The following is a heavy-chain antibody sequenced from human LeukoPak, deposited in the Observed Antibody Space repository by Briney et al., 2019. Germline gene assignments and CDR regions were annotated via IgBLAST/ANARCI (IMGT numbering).Heavy chain of an antibody. CDR1: GFTFSHYG. CDR3: AKDAQRGFDFSNSLES. D-gene: IGHD4-11*01. Sequence: PGRSLRLSCATSGFTFSHYGMHRVRQAPGKGLEWVAVIWNDGTDKYYGDSVKGRFTISRDNSKNTVYLQMNSLRVEDTAVYYCAKDAQRGFDFSNSLESWGQGTLVTVSS. J-gene: IGHJ4*02. V-gene: IGHV3-33*06. CDR2: IWNDGTDK.